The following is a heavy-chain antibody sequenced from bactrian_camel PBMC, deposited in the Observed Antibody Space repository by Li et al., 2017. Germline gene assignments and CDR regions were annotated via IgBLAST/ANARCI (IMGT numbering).Heavy chain of an antibody. CDR1: GFTFWHFG. CDR3: APGATMTAIRTLAAKFGKDDV. Sequence: VQLVESGGGLVQPGGSLRLSCVASGFTFWHFGMSWIRQTPGKGLEWVSSIAALDNHTYYADFVKGRFTISRDNDKNTVYLELNDLKTEDTAMYHCAPGATMTAIRTLAAKFGKDDVWGQGTQVTVS. J-gene: IGHJ4*01. V-gene: IGHV3S40*01. D-gene: IGHD4*01. CDR2: IAALDNHT.